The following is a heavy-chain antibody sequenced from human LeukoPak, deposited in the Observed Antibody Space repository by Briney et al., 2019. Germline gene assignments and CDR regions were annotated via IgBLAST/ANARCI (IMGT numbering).Heavy chain of an antibody. D-gene: IGHD6-19*01. CDR1: GYTFTSYY. Sequence: GASVKVSCKASGYTFTSYYMHWVRQAPGQGLEWMGIINPSGGSTSYAQKFQGRVTMTRDTSTSTVYMELSSLRSEDTAVYYRATLTPKIAVAHHGMDVWGQGTTVTVSS. CDR2: INPSGGST. CDR3: ATLTPKIAVAHHGMDV. J-gene: IGHJ6*02. V-gene: IGHV1-46*01.